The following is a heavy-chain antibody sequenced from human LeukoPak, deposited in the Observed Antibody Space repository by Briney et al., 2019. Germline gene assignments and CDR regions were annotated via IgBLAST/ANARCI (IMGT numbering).Heavy chain of an antibody. CDR1: GGSISGYY. Sequence: PSETLSLTCTVSGGSISGYYWNWIRQPAGKGLEWIGLIYNSGSTNYNPSLKSRVTMSVDTSKNQFSLKLSSVTAADTAVYSCARHVGSSWLYYFDYWGQGTLVTVSS. CDR2: IYNSGST. D-gene: IGHD6-13*01. CDR3: ARHVGSSWLYYFDY. J-gene: IGHJ4*02. V-gene: IGHV4-4*07.